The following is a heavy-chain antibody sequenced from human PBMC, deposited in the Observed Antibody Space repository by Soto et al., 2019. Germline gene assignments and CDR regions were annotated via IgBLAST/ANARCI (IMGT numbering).Heavy chain of an antibody. V-gene: IGHV5-51*01. J-gene: IGHJ4*02. CDR3: ARRYDGTFDY. CDR2: IFPADSDT. CDR1: GYSFSNYW. D-gene: IGHD3-22*01. Sequence: PGESLKISCKGSGYSFSNYWIAWVRQMPGKGLEWMGIIFPADSDTKYSPSFQGQVTISADKSISTAYLQWSSLKASDTAMYYCARRYDGTFDYWGQGTLVTVSS.